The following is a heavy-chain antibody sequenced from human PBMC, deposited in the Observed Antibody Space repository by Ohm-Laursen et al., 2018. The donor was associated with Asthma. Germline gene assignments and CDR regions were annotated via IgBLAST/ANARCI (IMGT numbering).Heavy chain of an antibody. CDR2: ISYDGSNK. CDR1: GFTFSSYG. CDR3: ASALMVRGVIPDAFDI. D-gene: IGHD3-10*01. Sequence: SLRLSCAASGFTFSSYGMHWVRQAPGKGLEWVAVISYDGSNKYYADSVKGRFTISRDNSKNTLYLQMNSLRAEDTAVYYCASALMVRGVIPDAFDIWGQGTMVTVSS. J-gene: IGHJ3*02. V-gene: IGHV3-30*03.